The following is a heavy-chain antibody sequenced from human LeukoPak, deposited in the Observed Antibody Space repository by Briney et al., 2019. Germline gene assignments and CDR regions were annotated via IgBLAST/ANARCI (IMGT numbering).Heavy chain of an antibody. Sequence: GGSLRLSCAASGFTFSSYWMSWVRQAPGKGLEWVANMKQDGSEKYSVDSVKGRFTISRDNAKNSLYLQMNSLRGEDTAVYYCARLYCSTISCLCFDYWGQGTLVTVSS. CDR2: MKQDGSEK. CDR3: ARLYCSTISCLCFDY. J-gene: IGHJ4*02. V-gene: IGHV3-7*01. CDR1: GFTFSSYW. D-gene: IGHD2-2*01.